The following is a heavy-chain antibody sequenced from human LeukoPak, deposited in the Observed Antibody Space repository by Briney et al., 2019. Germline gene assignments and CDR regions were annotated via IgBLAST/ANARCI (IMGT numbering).Heavy chain of an antibody. D-gene: IGHD1-1*01. CDR3: ARGVPTGIDYFDY. Sequence: GRSLRLSCAASGFTFSRYAMDWVRQAPGKGLEWVANIKQDGSEKYYVDSVKGRFTISRDNAKNSLYLQMNSLRAEDTAVYYCARGVPTGIDYFDYWGQGTLVTVSS. V-gene: IGHV3-7*03. J-gene: IGHJ4*02. CDR2: IKQDGSEK. CDR1: GFTFSRYA.